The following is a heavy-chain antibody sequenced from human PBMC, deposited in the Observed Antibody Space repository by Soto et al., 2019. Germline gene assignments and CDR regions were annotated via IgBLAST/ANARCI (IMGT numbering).Heavy chain of an antibody. CDR2: IRSNSFGVSTL. CDR1: GFTFSNYE. D-gene: IGHD3-22*01. V-gene: IGHV3-48*03. CDR3: AGGYDTSGYYGGAY. Sequence: EVRLVESGGGLVQPGGSLRLSCAASGFTFSNYEMSWVRQAPGKGLGWVSYIRSNSFGVSTLYYADSVKGRFTISRDNAKNSLYLQMNSLRAEDTAFYYCAGGYDTSGYYGGAYWGQGTLVTVSS. J-gene: IGHJ4*02.